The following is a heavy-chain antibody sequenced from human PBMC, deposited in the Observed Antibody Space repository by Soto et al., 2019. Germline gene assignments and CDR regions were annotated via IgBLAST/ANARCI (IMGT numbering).Heavy chain of an antibody. CDR3: AKDQGYSSSAYFDY. J-gene: IGHJ4*02. Sequence: VGSLRLSCAASGFTFISYAMSWVRQAPGKGLEWVSAISGSGGSTYYADSVKGRFTISRDNSKNTLYLQMNSLRAEDTAVYYCAKDQGYSSSAYFDYWGQGTLVTVSS. D-gene: IGHD6-6*01. CDR1: GFTFISYA. V-gene: IGHV3-23*01. CDR2: ISGSGGST.